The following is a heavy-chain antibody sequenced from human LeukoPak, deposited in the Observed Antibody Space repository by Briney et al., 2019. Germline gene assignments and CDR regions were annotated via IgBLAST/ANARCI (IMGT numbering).Heavy chain of an antibody. CDR1: GYTFTGYY. J-gene: IGHJ4*02. D-gene: IGHD3-9*01. CDR3: AKNGYYYDILTDFDY. CDR2: INPNSGGT. V-gene: IGHV1-2*02. Sequence: ASVKVSCKASGYTFTGYYMHWVRQAPGQGLEWMGWINPNSGGTNYAQKFQGRVTMTRDTSISTAYMELSSLRSEDTAVYFCAKNGYYYDILTDFDYWGQGTLVTVSS.